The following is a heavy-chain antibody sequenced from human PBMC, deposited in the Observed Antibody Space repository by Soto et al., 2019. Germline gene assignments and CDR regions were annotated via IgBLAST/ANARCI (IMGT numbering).Heavy chain of an antibody. CDR1: GDTFGRFT. V-gene: IGHV1-69*01. CDR3: ARDPSTINKLIGVWFDP. CDR2: IKPISDIT. D-gene: IGHD4-4*01. Sequence: VKVSCKASGDTFGRFTINWVRQAPGQGLEWMGGIKPISDITNYAQRFQGRVTFTADASTSTVYLELSSLRSEDTAMYYCARDPSTINKLIGVWFDPWGQGTLVTVSS. J-gene: IGHJ5*02.